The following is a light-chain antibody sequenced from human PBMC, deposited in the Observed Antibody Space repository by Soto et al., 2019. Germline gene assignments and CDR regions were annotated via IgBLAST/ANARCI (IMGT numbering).Light chain of an antibody. CDR1: QSISSD. V-gene: IGKV1-39*01. CDR3: QQSYTTPRT. Sequence: DIQMTQSPSSLSASVGDRVTITCRASQSISSDLNWYQQKPGKAPKVLIYGASTLQSGFPSRFSGSGSGTDFTLTISSLQPEDFATYYCQQSYTTPRTFGQGTKVDIK. J-gene: IGKJ1*01. CDR2: GAS.